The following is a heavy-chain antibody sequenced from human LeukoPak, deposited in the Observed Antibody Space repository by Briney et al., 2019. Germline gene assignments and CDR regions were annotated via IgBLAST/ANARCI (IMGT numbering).Heavy chain of an antibody. V-gene: IGHV3-23*01. D-gene: IGHD6-19*01. Sequence: GRSLRLSCVAPGFTFSSNAMHWVRQAPGKGLERVSAISASGLSTIYADSVKGRFTISRDNSKNTLYLQMNSLRAEDTAVYYCAKDRGIAVWTYYYYMDVWGKGTTVTVSS. J-gene: IGHJ6*03. CDR3: AKDRGIAVWTYYYYMDV. CDR1: GFTFSSNA. CDR2: ISASGLST.